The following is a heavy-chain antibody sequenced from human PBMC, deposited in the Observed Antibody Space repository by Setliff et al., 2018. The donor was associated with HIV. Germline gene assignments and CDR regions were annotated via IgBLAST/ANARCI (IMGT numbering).Heavy chain of an antibody. V-gene: IGHV1-2*02. J-gene: IGHJ4*02. D-gene: IGHD4-17*01. CDR2: INCNSGGT. CDR3: ARDDHGDPFDY. Sequence: ASVKVSCKSSGYTFTGSFMHWVRQAPGQGLEWMGWINCNSGGTYYAQNFQGRVTMTGDTSINTAYMKLSRLRSDDTAVYYCARDDHGDPFDYWGQGTLVTVSS. CDR1: GYTFTGSF.